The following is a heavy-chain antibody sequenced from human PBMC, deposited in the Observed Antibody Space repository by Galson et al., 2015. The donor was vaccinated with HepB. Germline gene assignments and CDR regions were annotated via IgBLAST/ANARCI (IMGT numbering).Heavy chain of an antibody. D-gene: IGHD1-26*01. V-gene: IGHV3-21*01. J-gene: IGHJ2*01. CDR1: GFTFSSYS. CDR2: ISSSSSYI. Sequence: SLRLSCAASGFTFSSYSMNWVRQAPGKGLEWVSSISSSSSYIYYADSVKGRFTISRDNAKNSLYLQMNSLRAEDTAVYYCAREVGSPRGYFDLWGRGTLVTVSS. CDR3: AREVGSPRGYFDL.